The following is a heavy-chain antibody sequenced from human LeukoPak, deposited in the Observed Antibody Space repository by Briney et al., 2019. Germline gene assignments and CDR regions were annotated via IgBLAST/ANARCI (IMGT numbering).Heavy chain of an antibody. V-gene: IGHV1-24*01. Sequence: ASVKVSCRVSGDTLTEISIHWVRQTPGKGLEWMGGLHPEDREVIYAQKFQGRVTMTEDSSTDTAYMDLRSLRSEDTAVYCCATAEQLVWGRGTLVTVSS. J-gene: IGHJ4*02. D-gene: IGHD6-6*01. CDR3: ATAEQLV. CDR1: GDTLTEIS. CDR2: LHPEDREV.